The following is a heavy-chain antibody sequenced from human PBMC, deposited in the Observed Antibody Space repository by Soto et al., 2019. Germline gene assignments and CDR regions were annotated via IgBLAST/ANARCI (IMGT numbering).Heavy chain of an antibody. CDR1: GDSLTSHSYY. D-gene: IGHD3-10*01. CDR2: IYYTGNA. J-gene: IGHJ6*02. Sequence: SSETLSLTCTVSGDSLTSHSYYWTWVRQPPGKGLEWIGNIYYTGNANYNPSLTGRVTLSVDTSKKQFSLSLSSVTAADAGVYYCARRRRGLTMVRVTYAMDVWGHGTTVTVSS. CDR3: ARRRRGLTMVRVTYAMDV. V-gene: IGHV4-61*01.